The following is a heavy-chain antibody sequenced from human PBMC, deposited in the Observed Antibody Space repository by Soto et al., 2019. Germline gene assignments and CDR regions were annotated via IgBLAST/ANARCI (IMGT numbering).Heavy chain of an antibody. Sequence: SETLSLTCIVSGGSISSIDYYWSWIRQPPGQGLEWIGFIYYRGNTYYNPSLKSRITISGDTSKSRFALKLESVTAADTAIYYCARSLALGDCSSTSCIDSWGQGIMVTVSS. CDR2: IYYRGNT. J-gene: IGHJ4*02. D-gene: IGHD2-2*01. CDR3: ARSLALGDCSSTSCIDS. CDR1: GGSISSIDYY. V-gene: IGHV4-30-4*01.